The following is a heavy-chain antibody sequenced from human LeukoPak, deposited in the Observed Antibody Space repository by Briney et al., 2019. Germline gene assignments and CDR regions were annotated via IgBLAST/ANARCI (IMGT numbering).Heavy chain of an antibody. D-gene: IGHD5-24*01. Sequence: TGGSLRLSCAASGFTFSPYAMSWVRQAPGKGLEWVAGIPAGGDTYYADSVKGRFTIPRDNSKNTVDLQMNSLRVEDTAIYYCAKDYKSGDGYWDFDYWGQGILVTVSS. V-gene: IGHV3-23*01. CDR1: GFTFSPYA. CDR2: IPAGGDT. J-gene: IGHJ4*02. CDR3: AKDYKSGDGYWDFDY.